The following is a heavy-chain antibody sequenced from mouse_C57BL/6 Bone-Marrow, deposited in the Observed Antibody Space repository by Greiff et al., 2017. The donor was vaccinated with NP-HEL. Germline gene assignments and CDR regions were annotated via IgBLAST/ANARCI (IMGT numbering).Heavy chain of an antibody. CDR3: ARQGYYGSSDAMDY. J-gene: IGHJ4*01. D-gene: IGHD1-1*01. V-gene: IGHV5-9*01. CDR2: ISGGGGNT. CDR1: GFTFSSYT. Sequence: EVQVVESGGGLVKPGGSLKLSCAASGFTFSSYTMSWVRQTPEKRLEWVATISGGGGNTYYPDSVKGRFTISRDNAKNTLYLQMSSLRSEDTALYYCARQGYYGSSDAMDYWGQGTSVTVSS.